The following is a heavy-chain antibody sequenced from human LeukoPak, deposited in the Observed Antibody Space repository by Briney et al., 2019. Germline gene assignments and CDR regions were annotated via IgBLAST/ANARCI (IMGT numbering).Heavy chain of an antibody. CDR2: ISSSSSYI. CDR1: GFTFSSYS. CDR3: AKDPGCSGGSCPPGY. Sequence: GGSLRLSCAASGFTFSSYSMNWVRQAPGKGLEWVSSISSSSSYIYYADSVKGRFTISRDNSKNTLYLQMNSLRAEDTAVYYCAKDPGCSGGSCPPGYWGQGTLVTVSS. J-gene: IGHJ4*02. D-gene: IGHD2-15*01. V-gene: IGHV3-21*01.